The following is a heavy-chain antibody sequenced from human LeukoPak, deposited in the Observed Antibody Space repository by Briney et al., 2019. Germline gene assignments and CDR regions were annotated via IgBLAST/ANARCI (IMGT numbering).Heavy chain of an antibody. J-gene: IGHJ6*03. V-gene: IGHV4-34*01. CDR3: ARGPSITIFGVVISGYYMDV. CDR1: GGSFSGYY. D-gene: IGHD3-3*01. CDR2: INHSGST. Sequence: PSETLSLTCAVYGGSFSGYYWSWIRQPPGKGLEWIGEINHSGSTNYNPSLKSRVTISVDTSKNQFSLKLSSVTAADTAVYYCARGPSITIFGVVISGYYMDVWGKGTTVTASS.